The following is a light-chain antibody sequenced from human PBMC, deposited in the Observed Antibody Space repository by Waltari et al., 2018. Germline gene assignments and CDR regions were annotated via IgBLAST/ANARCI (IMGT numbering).Light chain of an antibody. V-gene: IGLV1-47*01. J-gene: IGLJ1*01. CDR1: SSNPGSNS. CDR2: RNN. Sequence: QSVLTQPPSASETPGQRVIISCSGRSSNPGSNSLYWYHQLPGTAPKLLIYRNNQRPSGVPDRFSASKSGTSASLAISGLRSEDEAVYYCASWDDSHYVFGTGTQVTVL. CDR3: ASWDDSHYV.